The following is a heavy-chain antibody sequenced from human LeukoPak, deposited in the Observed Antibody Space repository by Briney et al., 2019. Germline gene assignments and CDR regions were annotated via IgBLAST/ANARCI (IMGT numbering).Heavy chain of an antibody. CDR3: ARDQNSGWHWGY. CDR1: GFTVSSNY. V-gene: IGHV3-53*01. J-gene: IGHJ4*02. Sequence: GGSLRLSCAASGFTVSSNYMSWLRWAPGKGLEWFSIIYRDGTTYYADSVKGRFTISRDNSKNTLYLQMNSLRAEDTAVYYCARDQNSGWHWGYWGQGTLVTVSS. CDR2: IYRDGTT. D-gene: IGHD6-19*01.